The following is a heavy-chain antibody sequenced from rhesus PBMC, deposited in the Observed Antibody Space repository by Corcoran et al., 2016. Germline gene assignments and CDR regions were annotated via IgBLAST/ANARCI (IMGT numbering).Heavy chain of an antibody. CDR2: IYWDDDK. CDR1: GFSINTSGMG. V-gene: IGHV2-174*01. Sequence: QVTLKESGPALVKPTQTLTLTCTFSGFSINTSGMGVGWIRQPPGKALELRALIYWDDDKYYNTSLKTRLTISKDTYKNQVVLTMTNMDPVDTATYSCARRYSYSYNYFDYWGQGVLVTVSS. J-gene: IGHJ4*01. CDR3: ARRYSYSYNYFDY. D-gene: IGHD5-12*01.